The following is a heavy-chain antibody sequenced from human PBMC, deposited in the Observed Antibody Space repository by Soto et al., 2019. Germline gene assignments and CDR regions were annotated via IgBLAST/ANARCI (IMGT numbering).Heavy chain of an antibody. Sequence: TSETLSLTCTVSGGSISSSSYYWGWIRQPPGKGLEWIGSIYYSGSTYYNPSLKSRVTISVDTSKNQFSLKLSSVTAADTAVYYCAGTLEMATIDYFDYWGQGTLVTVSS. CDR1: GGSISSSSYY. D-gene: IGHD5-12*01. J-gene: IGHJ4*02. CDR3: AGTLEMATIDYFDY. CDR2: IYYSGST. V-gene: IGHV4-39*01.